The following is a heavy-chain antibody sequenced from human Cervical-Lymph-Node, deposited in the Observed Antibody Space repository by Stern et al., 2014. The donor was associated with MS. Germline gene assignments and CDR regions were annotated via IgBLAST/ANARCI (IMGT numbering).Heavy chain of an antibody. D-gene: IGHD4-17*01. CDR2: INSDGTST. CDR1: GFTFNTHW. J-gene: IGHJ3*01. Sequence: VQLVESGGDLVQPGGSLRLSCTASGFTFNTHWMHWVRQAPGKGLVWVSRINSDGTSTSYADSVKGRFTSSRDNGKKTLYLQMTSLRAEDTAVYYCARDPPTHDDGVSDAFDLWGQGTLVTVSS. CDR3: ARDPPTHDDGVSDAFDL. V-gene: IGHV3-74*01.